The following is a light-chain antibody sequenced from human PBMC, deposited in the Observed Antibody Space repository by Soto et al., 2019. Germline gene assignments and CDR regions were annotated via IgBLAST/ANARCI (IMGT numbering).Light chain of an antibody. CDR2: AAS. V-gene: IGKV1-9*01. Sequence: DIQMTQSTSTLSAFIGDRVTITCRASQSISSYLVWYQQKPGKAPKPLIYAASTLQSGVPSRFSGSGSGTEFTLTISSLQPEDFATYYCQQLNSYPLTFGPGTKVDIK. J-gene: IGKJ3*01. CDR3: QQLNSYPLT. CDR1: QSISSY.